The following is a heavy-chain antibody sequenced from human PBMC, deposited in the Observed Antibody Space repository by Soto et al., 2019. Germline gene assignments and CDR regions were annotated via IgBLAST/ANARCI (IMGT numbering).Heavy chain of an antibody. CDR1: GFTFSGDW. CDR2: INMDGSST. D-gene: IGHD2-2*01. V-gene: IGHV3-74*01. CDR3: ARGPRGLYHHDY. J-gene: IGHJ4*02. Sequence: PGGSLRLSCAASGFTFSGDWMHWVRQAAGKGLVWVSRINMDGSSTNYADSVKGRFTISRDNAKNTPYLQMNSLRVDDTAVYYCARGPRGLYHHDYWGQGALVTVSS.